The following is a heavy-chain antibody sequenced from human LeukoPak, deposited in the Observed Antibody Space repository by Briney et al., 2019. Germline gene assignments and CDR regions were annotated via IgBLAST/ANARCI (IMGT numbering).Heavy chain of an antibody. D-gene: IGHD3-22*01. J-gene: IGHJ3*02. V-gene: IGHV1-69*05. CDR2: IIPIFGTA. CDR1: GGTFSSYA. Sequence: SVKVSCKASGGTFSSYAISWLRQAPGQGLEWMGGIIPIFGTANYAQKFQGRVTITTDESTSTAYMELSSLRSEDTAVYYCARGLYYYDSSGYRGHDAFDIWGQGTMVTVSS. CDR3: ARGLYYYDSSGYRGHDAFDI.